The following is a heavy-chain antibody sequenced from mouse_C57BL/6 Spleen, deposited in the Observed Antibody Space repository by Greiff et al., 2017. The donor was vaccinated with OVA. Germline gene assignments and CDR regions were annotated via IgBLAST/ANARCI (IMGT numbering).Heavy chain of an antibody. V-gene: IGHV1-54*01. Sequence: VQLVESGAELVRPGTSVKVSCKASGYAFTNYLIEWVKQRPGQGLEWIGVINPGSGGTNYNEKFKGKATLTADKSSSTAYMQLSRLTSEDSAVYFCARLGDGYYLDYWGQGTTLTVSS. CDR1: GYAFTNYL. D-gene: IGHD2-3*01. J-gene: IGHJ2*01. CDR2: INPGSGGT. CDR3: ARLGDGYYLDY.